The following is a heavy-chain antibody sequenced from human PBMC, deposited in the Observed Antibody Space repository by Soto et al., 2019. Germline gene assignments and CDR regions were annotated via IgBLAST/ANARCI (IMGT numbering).Heavy chain of an antibody. V-gene: IGHV3-21*01. D-gene: IGHD2-21*01. CDR3: VRSGTARLLRHSWFDT. CDR1: GFTFNTYD. CDR2: ITASSAYI. Sequence: EVQLVESGGGLVKPGGFLRLSCAASGFTFNTYDMNRVRQAPGKGLEWVSSITASSAYIYYADSVRGRITISRDNAKNSLFLQMHSLRAEDTAVYYCVRSGTARLLRHSWFDTWGQGTLVTVSS. J-gene: IGHJ5*02.